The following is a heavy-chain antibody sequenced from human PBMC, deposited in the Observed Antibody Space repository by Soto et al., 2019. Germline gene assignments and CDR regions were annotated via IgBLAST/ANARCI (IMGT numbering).Heavy chain of an antibody. Sequence: SETLSLTCDVSGGPVGYTSFYWGWLRQSPGKGLEWIGSVHHSVTTYYNPSLKGRVTISMDTSKNQFSLRLTSVTAADTAVYYCARDTSSTSLRAEYFQFWGQGTQVTVS. CDR2: VHHSVTT. J-gene: IGHJ1*01. D-gene: IGHD6-13*01. V-gene: IGHV4-39*02. CDR1: GGPVGYTSFY. CDR3: ARDTSSTSLRAEYFQF.